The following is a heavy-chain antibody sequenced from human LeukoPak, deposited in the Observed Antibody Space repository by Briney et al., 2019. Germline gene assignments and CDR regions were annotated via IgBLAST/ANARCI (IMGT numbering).Heavy chain of an antibody. D-gene: IGHD3-9*01. J-gene: IGHJ3*02. Sequence: ASVKVSCKASGYTFTSYAMNWVRQAPGQGLEWMGWINTNTGNPTYAQGFTGRFVFSLDTSVSTAYLQISSLKAEDTAVYYCARGGPTLRYFGWLLYANNHDAFDIWGQGTMVTVSS. CDR1: GYTFTSYA. CDR3: ARGGPTLRYFGWLLYANNHDAFDI. CDR2: INTNTGNP. V-gene: IGHV7-4-1*02.